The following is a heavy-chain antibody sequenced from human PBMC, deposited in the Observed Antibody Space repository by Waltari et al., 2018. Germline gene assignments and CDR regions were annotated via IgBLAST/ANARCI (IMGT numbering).Heavy chain of an antibody. CDR3: ARFPPRDCSGGSCYRY. J-gene: IGHJ4*02. Sequence: QVQLQQWGAGRLKPSETLSLTCAVDGGSFGGYYWSWSRQPPGKGLEWIGEINHSGSTNYNPSLKSRVTISVDTSKNQFSLKLSSVTAADTAVYYCARFPPRDCSGGSCYRYWGQGTLVTVSS. V-gene: IGHV4-34*01. CDR1: GGSFGGYY. CDR2: INHSGST. D-gene: IGHD2-15*01.